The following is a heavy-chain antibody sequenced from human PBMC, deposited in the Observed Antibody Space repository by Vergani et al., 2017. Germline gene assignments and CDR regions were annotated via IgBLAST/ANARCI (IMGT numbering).Heavy chain of an antibody. V-gene: IGHV3-23*01. CDR1: GFTFSSSA. Sequence: EVQLLESGGGLVQPGGSLRLSCAASGFTFSSSAMSWVRQAPGKGLEWVSAISGSGGSTYYADSVKGRFTISRDNSKNTLYLQMNSLRAEDTAVYYCATPLLGGATKGDDYWGQGTLVTVSS. CDR2: ISGSGGST. D-gene: IGHD1-26*01. CDR3: ATPLLGGATKGDDY. J-gene: IGHJ4*02.